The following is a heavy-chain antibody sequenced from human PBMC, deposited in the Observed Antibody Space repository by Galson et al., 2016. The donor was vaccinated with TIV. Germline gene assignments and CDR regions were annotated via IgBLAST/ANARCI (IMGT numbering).Heavy chain of an antibody. CDR2: IYYNNDK. CDR1: EFSLSSSGVG. J-gene: IGHJ4*01. Sequence: PALVKPTQTLTLTCTFSEFSLSSSGVGVGWIRQPPGKALEWLALIYYNNDKRYSPSLNNRLTITRDTSKKQAVLTMTNMGAVDTGTYYCARYFYCSWRSSRFDCWGHGTFVTVSS. D-gene: IGHD3-10*01. V-gene: IGHV2-5*01. CDR3: ARYFYCSWRSSRFDC.